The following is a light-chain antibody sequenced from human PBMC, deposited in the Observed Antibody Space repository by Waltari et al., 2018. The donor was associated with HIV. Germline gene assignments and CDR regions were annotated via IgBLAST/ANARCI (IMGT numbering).Light chain of an antibody. V-gene: IGLV3-21*04. Sequence: SYVLTQPPSESVAPGQTARISCGGNAIGSENVQWYQQKPGQAHIMVIYNDADRPSGIPDRFSGSNSGNTATLTITRVEAGDEADYYCQMWDSRTDHWVFGGGTQLTVL. CDR3: QMWDSRTDHWV. CDR2: NDA. J-gene: IGLJ3*02. CDR1: AIGSEN.